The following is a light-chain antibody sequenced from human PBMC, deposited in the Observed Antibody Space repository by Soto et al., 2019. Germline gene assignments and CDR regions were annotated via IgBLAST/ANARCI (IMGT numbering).Light chain of an antibody. Sequence: QSALTQPASVSGSPGQSITISCTGTSSDIGVYNYVSWYQRHPGKAPKPMIYDVSNRPSGVSNRFSGSKSGNTASLTISGLQAEEEADYYCSSYTSTSTVVFGGGTKLTVL. V-gene: IGLV2-14*03. CDR2: DVS. J-gene: IGLJ2*01. CDR3: SSYTSTSTVV. CDR1: SSDIGVYNY.